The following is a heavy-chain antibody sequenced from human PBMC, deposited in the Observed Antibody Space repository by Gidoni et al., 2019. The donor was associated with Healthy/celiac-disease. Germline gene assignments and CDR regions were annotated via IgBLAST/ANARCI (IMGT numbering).Heavy chain of an antibody. V-gene: IGHV3-30-3*01. CDR2: ISYDGSNK. CDR3: ARDRSQYYDVWSGYYTRAS. J-gene: IGHJ5*02. CDR1: GFTFSSYA. Sequence: QVQLVASGGGVVQPGRSLRLSCPASGFTFSSYAMHGVRQAPGKGLEWVAVISYDGSNKYYADSVKGRFTISRDNSKNTLYLQMNSLRAEDTAVYYCARDRSQYYDVWSGYYTRASWGQGTLVTVSS. D-gene: IGHD3-3*01.